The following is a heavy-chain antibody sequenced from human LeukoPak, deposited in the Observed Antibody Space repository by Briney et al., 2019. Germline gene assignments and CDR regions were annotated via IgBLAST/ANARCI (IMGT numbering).Heavy chain of an antibody. CDR3: AKGSGLATDRDY. Sequence: GGSLRLSCAVSGFTFSSYEMNWVRQAPGKGLEWVAFIRYDGSNKYYADSVKGRFTISRDNSKNTLYLQMNSLRAEDTAVYYCAKGSGLATDRDYWGQGTLVTVSS. CDR1: GFTFSSYE. J-gene: IGHJ4*02. V-gene: IGHV3-30*02. CDR2: IRYDGSNK. D-gene: IGHD3-10*01.